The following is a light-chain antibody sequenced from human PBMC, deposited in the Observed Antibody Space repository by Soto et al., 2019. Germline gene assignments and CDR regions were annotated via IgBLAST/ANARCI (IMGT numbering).Light chain of an antibody. J-gene: IGLJ2*01. CDR2: LKNDGSH. V-gene: IGLV4-69*01. CDR3: QTWDTGIQV. CDR1: SGHSTYT. Sequence: QLVLTQSPSASASPGASVKLTCTLSSGHSTYTIAWHQQHPGKGPRYLMRLKNDGSHTKGDGIPDRFSGSSFGAERYLTISSLQSEDEADYYCQTWDTGIQVFGAGTKVTGL.